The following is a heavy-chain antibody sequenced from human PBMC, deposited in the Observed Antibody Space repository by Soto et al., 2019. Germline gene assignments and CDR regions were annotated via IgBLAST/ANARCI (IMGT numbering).Heavy chain of an antibody. J-gene: IGHJ5*02. D-gene: IGHD6-6*01. CDR3: VAARPDWFDP. CDR2: IYYSGST. V-gene: IGHV4-39*01. CDR1: GGSISSSSYY. Sequence: QLQLQESGPGLVKPSETLSLTCTVSGGSISSSSYYWGWIRQPPGKGLEWIGSIYYSGSTYYNPSLKSRVTISVDTSKNQFSLKLSSVTVADTAVYYCVAARPDWFDPWGQGTLVPVYS.